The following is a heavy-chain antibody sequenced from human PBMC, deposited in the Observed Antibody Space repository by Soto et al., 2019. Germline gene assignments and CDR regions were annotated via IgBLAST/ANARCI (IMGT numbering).Heavy chain of an antibody. Sequence: PGGSLRLSCAASGFTFSSYAMSWVRQAPGKGLEWVSAISGSGGSTYYADSVKGRFTISRDNSKNTLYLQMNSLRAEDTAVYYCAKDHGEVVADLNNWFDPWGQGTLVTVSS. CDR2: ISGSGGST. D-gene: IGHD2-15*01. CDR3: AKDHGEVVADLNNWFDP. J-gene: IGHJ5*02. V-gene: IGHV3-23*01. CDR1: GFTFSSYA.